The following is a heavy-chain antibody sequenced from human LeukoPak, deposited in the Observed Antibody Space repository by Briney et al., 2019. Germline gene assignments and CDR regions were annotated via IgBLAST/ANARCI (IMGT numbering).Heavy chain of an antibody. Sequence: PGGSLRLSCAASGFTFSSYWMHWVRQAPGKGRVWVSRIRYDERITNYADSVKGLFTISRDNGKNPLYMQMNSLRAEDTALYYCAKGGWLDELGEGALVTVSS. V-gene: IGHV3-74*01. CDR1: GFTFSSYW. J-gene: IGHJ4*02. D-gene: IGHD6-19*01. CDR3: AKGGWLDE. CDR2: IRYDERIT.